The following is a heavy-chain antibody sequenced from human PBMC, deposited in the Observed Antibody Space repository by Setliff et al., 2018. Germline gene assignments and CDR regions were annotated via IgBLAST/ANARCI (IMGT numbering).Heavy chain of an antibody. J-gene: IGHJ3*02. CDR3: ARAPGTVVVPASRSAFDI. CDR2: ISAYNGNT. CDR1: GYTFTSYG. Sequence: GASVKVSCKASGYTFTSYGISWVRQAPGQGLEWMGWISAYNGNTNYAQKLQGRVTMTTDTSTSTAYMEVRSLRSDDTAVYYCARAPGTVVVPASRSAFDIWGQGTMVTVSS. D-gene: IGHD2-2*01. V-gene: IGHV1-18*01.